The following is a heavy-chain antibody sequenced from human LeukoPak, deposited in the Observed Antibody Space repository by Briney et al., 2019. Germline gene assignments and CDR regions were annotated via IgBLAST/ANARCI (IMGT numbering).Heavy chain of an antibody. CDR3: ARRAGVAAAGTPVDY. D-gene: IGHD6-13*01. CDR1: GYTFTSYG. J-gene: IGHJ4*02. V-gene: IGHV1-18*01. Sequence: ASVKVSCKASGYTFTSYGISWVRQAPGQGLEWMGWISAYNGNTNYAQKLQGRVTMTTDTSTSTAYMELRSLRSDDTAVYYCARRAGVAAAGTPVDYWGQGTPVTVSS. CDR2: ISAYNGNT.